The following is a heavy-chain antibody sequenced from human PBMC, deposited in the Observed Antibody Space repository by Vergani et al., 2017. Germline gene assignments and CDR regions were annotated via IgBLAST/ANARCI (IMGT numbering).Heavy chain of an antibody. Sequence: QVQLVQSGAEVKKPGASVKVSCKVSGYTLTELSMHWVRQAPGKGLEWMGGFDPEDGETIYAQKFQGRVTMTEDTSTDTAYMELSSLRSEDTAVYYCATTGAMVLGAHPSPGYYYYYGMDVWGQGTTVTVSS. J-gene: IGHJ6*02. CDR3: ATTGAMVLGAHPSPGYYYYYGMDV. V-gene: IGHV1-24*01. CDR2: FDPEDGET. CDR1: GYTLTELS. D-gene: IGHD3-10*01.